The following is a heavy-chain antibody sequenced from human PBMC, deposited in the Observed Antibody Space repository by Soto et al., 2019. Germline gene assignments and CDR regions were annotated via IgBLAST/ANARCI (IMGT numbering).Heavy chain of an antibody. Sequence: PGESLKISCQGSGYTFSSYWIAWVRQMPGKGLEWMGIIFPRDFDTRYSPSFQGHVTISVDKSIKTAYLQWSSLRASDTAMYYCAKDLTRQLAYWLDPWGQGTQVTVSS. CDR2: IFPRDFDT. V-gene: IGHV5-51*01. CDR3: AKDLTRQLAYWLDP. CDR1: GYTFSSYW. D-gene: IGHD6-6*01. J-gene: IGHJ5*02.